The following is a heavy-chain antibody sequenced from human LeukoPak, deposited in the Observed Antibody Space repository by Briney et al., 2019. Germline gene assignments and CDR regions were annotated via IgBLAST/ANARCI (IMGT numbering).Heavy chain of an antibody. D-gene: IGHD6-6*01. J-gene: IGHJ4*02. CDR3: ARDPTSIAAPRYFDY. CDR1: GYTLCSYS. CDR2: ISSRSNLI. Sequence: GGSLRLSCAASGYTLCSYSMNCVRQAPGKGLGWVSSISSRSNLIYYAGSLKGRFPISRDNAKNSLYLQMNSLRAEDTAVYYCARDPTSIAAPRYFDYCGQGTLVTVSS. V-gene: IGHV3-21*01.